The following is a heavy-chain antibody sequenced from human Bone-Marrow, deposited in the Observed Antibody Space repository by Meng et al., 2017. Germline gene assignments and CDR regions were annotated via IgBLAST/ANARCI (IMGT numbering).Heavy chain of an antibody. V-gene: IGHV7-4-1*02. CDR3: ARAPYTSGDWFDP. D-gene: IGHD6-19*01. Sequence: ASVKVSCKTSGYTFTSYAMNWVRQAPGQGLEWLGWINTNTGSPTYAQGFTGRFVFSLDTSGSTAYLQISSLKAEDTAVYYCARAPYTSGDWFDPWGQGTLVTVSS. CDR1: GYTFTSYA. CDR2: INTNTGSP. J-gene: IGHJ5*02.